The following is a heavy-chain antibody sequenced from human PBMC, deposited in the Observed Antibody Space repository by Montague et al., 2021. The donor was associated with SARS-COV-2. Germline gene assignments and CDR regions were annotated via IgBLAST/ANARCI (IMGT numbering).Heavy chain of an antibody. CDR1: GXSISGFY. CDR3: ARLLRSCTNGVCRTYYYYALDV. Sequence: SETLSLTCTVSGXSISGFYWSWIRQPPGKGLEWIGYIYYSGSTKYNPSLEGRVAVSVDRSKNQVSLKLTSVTAADTAVYYCARLLRSCTNGVCRTYYYYALDVWGQGTTVTVSS. CDR2: IYYSGST. D-gene: IGHD2-8*01. J-gene: IGHJ6*02. V-gene: IGHV4-59*01.